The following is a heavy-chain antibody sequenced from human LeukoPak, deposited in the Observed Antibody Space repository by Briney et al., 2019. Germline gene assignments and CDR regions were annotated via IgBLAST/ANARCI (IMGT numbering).Heavy chain of an antibody. CDR2: ISYDGSSK. CDR3: ARYGVGATHFDY. D-gene: IGHD1-26*01. Sequence: GRSVRLSCAASGFTFSSDGMHWVRQTPGKGLEWVAVISYDGSSKYYADSVKGRFTISRDNSKNTLYLQMNSLRTDDTAVYYCARYGVGATHFDYWGQGTLVTVSS. J-gene: IGHJ4*02. V-gene: IGHV3-30*03. CDR1: GFTFSSDG.